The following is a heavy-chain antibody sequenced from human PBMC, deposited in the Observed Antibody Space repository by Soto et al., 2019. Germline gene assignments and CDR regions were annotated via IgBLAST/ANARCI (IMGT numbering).Heavy chain of an antibody. J-gene: IGHJ3*02. D-gene: IGHD6-13*01. CDR2: INRDGSKK. CDR3: ARDVSPGSSSLYLDAFDI. V-gene: IGHV3-7*05. Sequence: EVPLEESGGDLVQPGGSLRLSCAASGFTLSAYWMTWVRQAPGKGLERVANINRDGSKKSYLASVRGRFTISRDNVGNSLYLQMDSLRAADTAVYYCARDVSPGSSSLYLDAFDIWGQGTMVTVSS. CDR1: GFTLSAYW.